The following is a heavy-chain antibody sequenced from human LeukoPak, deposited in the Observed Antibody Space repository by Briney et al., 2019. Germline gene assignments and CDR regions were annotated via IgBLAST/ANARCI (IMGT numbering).Heavy chain of an antibody. D-gene: IGHD3-22*01. CDR1: GGSISSSSYY. J-gene: IGHJ4*02. Sequence: PSETLSLTCTVSGGSISSSSYYWGWIRQPPGKGLEWIGSIYYSGSTYYNPSLKSRVTISVDTSKNQFSLKLSSVTAADTAVYYCARPIGDVDSSGYGRTGYYFDYWGQGTLVTVSS. CDR3: ARPIGDVDSSGYGRTGYYFDY. CDR2: IYYSGST. V-gene: IGHV4-39*01.